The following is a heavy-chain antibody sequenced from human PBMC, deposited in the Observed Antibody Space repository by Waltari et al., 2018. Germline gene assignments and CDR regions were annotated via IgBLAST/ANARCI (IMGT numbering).Heavy chain of an antibody. CDR1: GYTFTDYY. CDR3: ARGAQLERRRGYFDY. Sequence: VQLVQSGAEVKKPGATVKISCKVSGYTFTDYYMHWVQQAPGKGLEWMGGIIPIFGTANYAQRFQGRVTITTDESTSTAYMELSSLRSEDTAVYYCARGAQLERRRGYFDYWGQGTLVTVSS. D-gene: IGHD1-1*01. J-gene: IGHJ4*02. CDR2: IIPIFGTA. V-gene: IGHV1-69*05.